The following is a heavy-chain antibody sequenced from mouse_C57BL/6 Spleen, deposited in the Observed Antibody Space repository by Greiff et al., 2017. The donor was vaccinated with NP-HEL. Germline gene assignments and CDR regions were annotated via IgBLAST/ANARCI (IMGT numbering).Heavy chain of an antibody. J-gene: IGHJ2*01. CDR1: GFTFSDYY. D-gene: IGHD4-1*01. V-gene: IGHV5-12*01. CDR3: ARQTGTRYFDY. CDR2: ISNGGGST. Sequence: EVKLVESGGGLVQPGGPLKLSCAASGFTFSDYYMYWVRQTPEKRLEWVAYISNGGGSTYYPDTVKGRFTISRDNAKNTLYLQMSRLKSEDTAMYYCARQTGTRYFDYWGQGTTLTVSS.